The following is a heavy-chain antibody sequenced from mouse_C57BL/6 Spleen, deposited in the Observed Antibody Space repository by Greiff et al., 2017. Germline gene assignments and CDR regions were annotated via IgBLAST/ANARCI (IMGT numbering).Heavy chain of an antibody. CDR1: GYAFTNYL. V-gene: IGHV1-54*01. CDR3: AVWPHYAMDY. Sequence: VQLQQSGAELVRPGTSVKVSCKASGYAFTNYLIEWVKQRPGQGLEWIGVINPGSGGTNYNEKFKGKATLTADKSSSTAYMQLSSLTSEDSAVYFCAVWPHYAMDYWGQGTSVTVSS. CDR2: INPGSGGT. J-gene: IGHJ4*01. D-gene: IGHD2-10*02.